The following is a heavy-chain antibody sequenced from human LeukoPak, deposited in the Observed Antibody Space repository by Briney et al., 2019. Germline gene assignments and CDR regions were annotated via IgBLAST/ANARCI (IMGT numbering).Heavy chain of an antibody. CDR3: ARSWPERNDFWSEVSYY. D-gene: IGHD3-3*01. CDR1: GFTFSNYW. V-gene: IGHV3-7*01. CDR2: IKHDGSEK. Sequence: GGSLRLSCAVSGFTFSNYWMSWVRQAPGKGLEWVADIKHDGSEKYYVDSVKGRFTISRDNAKNSLYLQMNSLRAEDTAVYYCARSWPERNDFWSEVSYYWGQGTLVTVSS. J-gene: IGHJ4*02.